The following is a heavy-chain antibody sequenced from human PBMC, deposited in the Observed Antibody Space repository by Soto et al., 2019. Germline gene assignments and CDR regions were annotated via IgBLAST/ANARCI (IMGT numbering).Heavy chain of an antibody. D-gene: IGHD3-22*01. Sequence: GSLLLSCTPSVFPFGDYAMTWVRQAPGKGPEWVGFIRNPGYGGTAEYATSVKGRFIISRDDSMSSAYLQLNSLKVDDSAVYYCVRGSFGYYGPWGQGTMVTVSS. CDR2: IRNPGYGGTA. CDR3: VRGSFGYYGP. V-gene: IGHV3-49*04. CDR1: VFPFGDYA. J-gene: IGHJ5*02.